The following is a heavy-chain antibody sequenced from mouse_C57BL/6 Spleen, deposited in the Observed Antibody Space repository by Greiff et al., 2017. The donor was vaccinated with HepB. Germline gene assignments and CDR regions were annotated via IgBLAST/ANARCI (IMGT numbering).Heavy chain of an antibody. J-gene: IGHJ2*01. CDR3: ARCYYYKGY. CDR2: IYPGSGST. V-gene: IGHV1-55*01. Sequence: QVQLQQPGAELVKPGASVKMSCKASGYTFTSYWITWVKQRPGQGLEWIGDIYPGSGSTNYNEKFKSKATLTVDTSSSTAYMHLSSLTDEDCAVYYCARCYYYKGYWGQGTTLTVSS. D-gene: IGHD2-12*01. CDR1: GYTFTSYW.